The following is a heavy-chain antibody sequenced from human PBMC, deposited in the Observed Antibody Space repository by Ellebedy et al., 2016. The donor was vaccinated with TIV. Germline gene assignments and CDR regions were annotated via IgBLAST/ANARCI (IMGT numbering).Heavy chain of an antibody. CDR3: AKDRTSGDGYWVFDS. J-gene: IGHJ4*02. CDR2: IVGSGA. V-gene: IGHV3-23*01. Sequence: GESLKISCAASGFTFSPYAMAWVGQAPGKGLAWVSGIVGSGAEKYAESVKGRFTISRDNSKRTVDLQMRSVRAEDTAVYFCAKDRTSGDGYWVFDSWGQGTMVSVSS. D-gene: IGHD2-21*02. CDR1: GFTFSPYA.